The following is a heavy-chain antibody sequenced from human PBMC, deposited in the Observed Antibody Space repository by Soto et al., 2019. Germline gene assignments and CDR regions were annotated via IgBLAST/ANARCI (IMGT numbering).Heavy chain of an antibody. V-gene: IGHV4-59*12. D-gene: IGHD1-26*01. Sequence: SETLSLTCTVSGGSISSYYWSWIRQPPGKGLEWIGYIYYSGSTNYNPSLKSRVTISADKSISTAYLQWSSLKASDTAMYYCARSFAGATRYYYYGMDVWGQGTTVTVSS. CDR1: GGSISSYY. CDR3: ARSFAGATRYYYYGMDV. J-gene: IGHJ6*02. CDR2: IYYSGST.